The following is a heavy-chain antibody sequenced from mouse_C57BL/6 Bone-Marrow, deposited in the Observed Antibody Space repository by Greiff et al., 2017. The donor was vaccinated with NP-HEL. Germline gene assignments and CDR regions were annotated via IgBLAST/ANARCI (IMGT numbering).Heavy chain of an antibody. CDR1: GFNIKDYY. CDR2: IDPEDGET. CDR3: ARSCTVVPHYCALDY. D-gene: IGHD1-1*01. V-gene: IGHV14-2*01. Sequence: VQLQQSGAELVKPGASVKLSCTASGFNIKDYYMHWVKQRTEQGLEWIGRIDPEDGETKYAPKFQGKATITADTSSNTAYLQLNSLTSEDTAVYYCARSCTVVPHYCALDYWGQGTSVTVSS. J-gene: IGHJ4*01.